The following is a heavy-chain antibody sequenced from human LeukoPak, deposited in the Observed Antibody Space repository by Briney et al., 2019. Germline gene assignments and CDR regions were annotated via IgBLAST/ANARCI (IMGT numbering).Heavy chain of an antibody. D-gene: IGHD3-10*01. CDR3: ARGLNYYGSGSYYPPFDL. V-gene: IGHV4-34*01. Sequence: PSETLSLTCAVYGGSFSGYYRSWIRQPPGKGLEWIGEINHSGSTNYNPSLKSRVTISVDTSKNQFSLKLSSVTAADTAVYYCARGLNYYGSGSYYPPFDLWGRGTLVTVSS. CDR2: INHSGST. CDR1: GGSFSGYY. J-gene: IGHJ2*01.